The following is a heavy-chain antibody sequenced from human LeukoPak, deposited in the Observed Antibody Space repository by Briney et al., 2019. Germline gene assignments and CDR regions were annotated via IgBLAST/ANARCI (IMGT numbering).Heavy chain of an antibody. CDR3: ARDLAGGSAFDI. V-gene: IGHV3-21*01. D-gene: IGHD1-1*01. CDR2: ISSSSSYI. J-gene: IGHJ3*02. CDR1: GFIFSSYS. Sequence: GGSLRLSCAASGFIFSSYSMNWVRQAPGKGLEWVSSISSSSSYIYYADSVKGRFTISRDNAKNSLYLQMNSLRAEDTAVYYCARDLAGGSAFDIWGQGTMVTVSS.